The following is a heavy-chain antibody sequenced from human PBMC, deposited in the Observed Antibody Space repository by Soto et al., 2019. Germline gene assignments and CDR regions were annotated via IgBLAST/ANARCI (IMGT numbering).Heavy chain of an antibody. Sequence: GASVKVSCKTSGYTFRSYAMHWVRQAPGHGLEWMGWINTGTGQRKYSQKMQGRVSLTTDTSAHTAYMELSRLTSADTAVYYCAREDGYNFDTWFDPWGQGTLVTVSS. CDR1: GYTFRSYA. J-gene: IGHJ5*02. CDR2: INTGTGQR. CDR3: AREDGYNFDTWFDP. D-gene: IGHD1-1*01. V-gene: IGHV1-3*04.